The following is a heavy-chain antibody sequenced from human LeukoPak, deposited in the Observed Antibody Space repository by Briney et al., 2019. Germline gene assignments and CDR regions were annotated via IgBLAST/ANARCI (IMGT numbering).Heavy chain of an antibody. CDR2: IKQDGGEK. J-gene: IGHJ4*02. CDR3: ARLRIQLWSPPHYYFDS. D-gene: IGHD5-18*01. Sequence: PGGSLRLSCAASGCAFSGYWMSWVRQAPGKGLEWVANIKQDGGEKYYVDSVKGRFNISRDNAKNSLYLQMNSLRAEDTAVYYCARLRIQLWSPPHYYFDSWGQGTLVTVSS. V-gene: IGHV3-7*01. CDR1: GCAFSGYW.